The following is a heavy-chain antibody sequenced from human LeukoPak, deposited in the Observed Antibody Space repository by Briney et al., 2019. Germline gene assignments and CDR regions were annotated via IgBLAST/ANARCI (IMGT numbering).Heavy chain of an antibody. D-gene: IGHD3-22*01. CDR2: ISGSGGGT. J-gene: IGHJ4*02. CDR3: AKRGVVIRVILVGFHKEAYYFDS. Sequence: GGSLRLYCAVSGITLSNYGMSWVRQAPGKGLEWVAGISGSGGGTNYADSVKGRFTISRDNPKNTLFLQMNNLRAEDTAVYFCAKRGVVIRVILVGFHKEAYYFDSWGQGALVTVSS. CDR1: GITLSNYG. V-gene: IGHV3-23*01.